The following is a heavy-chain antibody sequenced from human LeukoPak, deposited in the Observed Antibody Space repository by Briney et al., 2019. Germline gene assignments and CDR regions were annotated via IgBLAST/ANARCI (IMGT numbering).Heavy chain of an antibody. V-gene: IGHV4-34*01. CDR1: GVSFSGYY. Sequence: SETLSLTCAVYGVSFSGYYWSWIRQPPGKGLEWIGEINHSGSTNYNPSLKSRVTISVDTSKNQFSLKLSSVTAADTAVYYCARDEPETVSRYYYYGIDVWGQGTTVTVSS. D-gene: IGHD1-14*01. CDR3: ARDEPETVSRYYYYGIDV. CDR2: INHSGST. J-gene: IGHJ6*02.